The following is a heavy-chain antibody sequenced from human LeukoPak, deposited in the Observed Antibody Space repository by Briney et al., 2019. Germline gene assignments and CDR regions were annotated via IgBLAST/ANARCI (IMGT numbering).Heavy chain of an antibody. CDR1: GGSISSSNW. V-gene: IGHV4-4*02. J-gene: IGHJ4*02. Sequence: PSETLSLTCAVSGGSISSSNWWSWVRQPPGKGLEWIGEIYHSGSTNYNPSLKSRVTISVDTSKNQFSLKLSSVTAADTAVYYCARGRTMVRVRGKYYFDYWGQGTLVTVSS. CDR3: ARGRTMVRVRGKYYFDY. CDR2: IYHSGST. D-gene: IGHD3-10*01.